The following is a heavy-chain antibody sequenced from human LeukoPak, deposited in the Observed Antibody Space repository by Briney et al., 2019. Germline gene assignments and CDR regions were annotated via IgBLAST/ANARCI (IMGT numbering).Heavy chain of an antibody. J-gene: IGHJ4*02. CDR1: GGSISSYY. CDR3: ARNPGGIEAAGTLGSFHY. V-gene: IGHV4-59*12. Sequence: SETLSLTCTVSGGSISSYYWSWIRQPPGKGLEWIGYIYYSVSTNYNPSLKSRVTISVDTSKNQFSLHLNSVTPEDTAVYYCARNPGGIEAAGTLGSFHYWGQGTLITVSS. D-gene: IGHD6-13*01. CDR2: IYYSVST.